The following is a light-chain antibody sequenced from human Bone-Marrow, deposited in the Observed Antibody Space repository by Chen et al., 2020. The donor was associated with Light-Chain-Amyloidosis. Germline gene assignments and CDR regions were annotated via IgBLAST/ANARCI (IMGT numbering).Light chain of an antibody. CDR2: DAS. V-gene: IGKV3-11*01. J-gene: IGKJ4*01. Sequence: EVVLTQSPATLSLSPGERATLSCRASQTISTHLVWYQQKTGQVPRLLIYDASTRATGIPARFSGSGSGTDFTLSISSLEAEDFAVYYCQHRGGWPPLSFGGGTKIEIK. CDR1: QTISTH. CDR3: QHRGGWPPLS.